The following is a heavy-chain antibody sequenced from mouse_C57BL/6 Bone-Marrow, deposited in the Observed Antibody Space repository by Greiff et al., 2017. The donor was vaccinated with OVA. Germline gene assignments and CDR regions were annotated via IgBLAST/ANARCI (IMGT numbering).Heavy chain of an antibody. Sequence: EVKLQESGGDLVKPGGSLKLSCAASGFTFSSYGMSWVRQTPDKRLEWVATISSGGSYTYYPDSVKGRFTISRDNAKNTLYLQMSSLKSEDTAMYYCARQMITSLYYYAMDYWGQGTSVTVSS. D-gene: IGHD2-4*01. CDR3: ARQMITSLYYYAMDY. CDR2: ISSGGSYT. J-gene: IGHJ4*01. V-gene: IGHV5-6*01. CDR1: GFTFSSYG.